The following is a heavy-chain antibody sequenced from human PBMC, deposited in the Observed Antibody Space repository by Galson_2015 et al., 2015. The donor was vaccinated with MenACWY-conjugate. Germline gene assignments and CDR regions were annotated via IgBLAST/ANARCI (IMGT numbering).Heavy chain of an antibody. Sequence: KGLEWVSCVSKSGGTTYYADSAKGRFTISRDNSKDTLYLQMNGLRAEDTALYYCAKLHGDIWAGYHADWYFDLWGQGTTVTASS. CDR2: VSKSGGTT. CDR3: AKLHGDIWAGYHADWYFDL. D-gene: IGHD3-9*01. J-gene: IGHJ6*02. V-gene: IGHV3-23*01.